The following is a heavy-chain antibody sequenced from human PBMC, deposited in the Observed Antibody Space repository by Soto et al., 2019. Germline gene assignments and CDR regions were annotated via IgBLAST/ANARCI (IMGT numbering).Heavy chain of an antibody. J-gene: IGHJ4*02. D-gene: IGHD2-15*01. V-gene: IGHV4-30-4*02. CDR3: ARGGARWSGYFDS. Sequence: PSDTLSLTYSVSGGSISGDYYWSWIRQSPEKGLEWIGYIYYSGSSYSNPALQSRLSMSLDTTKNQFSLKLRSVTAADTAVYYCARGGARWSGYFDSWGQGALVTVSS. CDR1: GGSISGDYY. CDR2: IYYSGSS.